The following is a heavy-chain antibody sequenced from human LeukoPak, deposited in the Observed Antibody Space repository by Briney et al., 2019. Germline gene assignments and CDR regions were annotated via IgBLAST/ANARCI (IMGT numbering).Heavy chain of an antibody. CDR2: ISYDGSNK. Sequence: PGGSLRLSCAASGFTFSSYAIHWVRQAPGKGLEWVAVISYDGSNKYYADSVKGRFTISRDNSKNTLYLQMNSLRAEDTAVYYCARAPGQWLVSLIDCWGQGTLVTVSS. CDR1: GFTFSSYA. D-gene: IGHD6-19*01. CDR3: ARAPGQWLVSLIDC. J-gene: IGHJ4*02. V-gene: IGHV3-30-3*01.